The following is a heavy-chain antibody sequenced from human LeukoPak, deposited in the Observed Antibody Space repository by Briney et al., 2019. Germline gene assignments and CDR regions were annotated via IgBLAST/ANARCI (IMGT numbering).Heavy chain of an antibody. Sequence: GRSLTLSCAASGFTFSSYGMHWLRQAPGKGLEWVGVIWYDGGNQYYAVSVKGRFTISRDNSNHTLFLQMNSLRAEDTAVYYCAREQYGSDYALDIWGQGTLVTVSS. V-gene: IGHV3-33*08. CDR1: GFTFSSYG. CDR3: AREQYGSDYALDI. D-gene: IGHD4-17*01. CDR2: IWYDGGNQ. J-gene: IGHJ3*02.